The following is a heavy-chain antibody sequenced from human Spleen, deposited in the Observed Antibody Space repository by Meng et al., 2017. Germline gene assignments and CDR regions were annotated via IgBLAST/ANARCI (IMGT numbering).Heavy chain of an antibody. J-gene: IGHJ4*02. CDR2: TIPLFGTP. CDR1: GGTFSIYS. V-gene: IGHV1-69*14. CDR3: AKGVTEYSGVDY. Sequence: QVYLVLAGAEGEKPGSSVKGAERCAGGTFSIYSIMCVRLAPAQGLEWMAGTIPLFGTPNFAQKFRGRVKIPADKSTSTVYVEMSSLTSGVTAVYYWAKGVTEYSGVDYWGQGTLVTVSS. D-gene: IGHD5-12*01.